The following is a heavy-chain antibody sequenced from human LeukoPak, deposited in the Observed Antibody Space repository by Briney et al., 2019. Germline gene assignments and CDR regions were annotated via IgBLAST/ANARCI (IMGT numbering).Heavy chain of an antibody. V-gene: IGHV4-59*12. Sequence: SETLSLTCNVSGGSISSNYWSWIRQPPGKGLEWIGYIYYSGSTYYNPSLKSRVTISVDTSKNQFSLKLSSVTAADTAVYYCARDGGGSYSGIDPWGQGTLVTVSS. J-gene: IGHJ5*02. CDR3: ARDGGGSYSGIDP. CDR2: IYYSGST. CDR1: GGSISSNY. D-gene: IGHD1-26*01.